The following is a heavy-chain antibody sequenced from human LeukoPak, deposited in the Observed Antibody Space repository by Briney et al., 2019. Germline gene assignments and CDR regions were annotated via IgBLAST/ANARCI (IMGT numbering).Heavy chain of an antibody. Sequence: ASVKVSCKASGYTCTGYYMHWARQAPGQGLEWMGWINPNSGGTNYAQKFQGRVTMTRDTSISTAYMELSRLRSDDTAVYYCARDVTDIVAFDIWGQGTMVTVSS. CDR1: GYTCTGYY. CDR2: INPNSGGT. V-gene: IGHV1-2*02. CDR3: ARDVTDIVAFDI. D-gene: IGHD2-15*01. J-gene: IGHJ3*02.